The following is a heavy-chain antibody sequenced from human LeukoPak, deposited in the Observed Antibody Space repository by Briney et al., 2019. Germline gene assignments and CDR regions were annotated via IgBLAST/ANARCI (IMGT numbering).Heavy chain of an antibody. CDR3: AREGLRYFDWLYSYYFDY. CDR1: GFTFSSYA. CDR2: ISYDGSNK. J-gene: IGHJ4*02. V-gene: IGHV3-30-3*01. D-gene: IGHD3-9*01. Sequence: GGSLRLSCAASGFTFSSYAMHRVRQAPGKGLEWVAVISYDGSNKYYADSVKGRFTISRDNSKNTLYLQMNSLRAEDTAVYYCAREGLRYFDWLYSYYFDYWGQGTLVTVSS.